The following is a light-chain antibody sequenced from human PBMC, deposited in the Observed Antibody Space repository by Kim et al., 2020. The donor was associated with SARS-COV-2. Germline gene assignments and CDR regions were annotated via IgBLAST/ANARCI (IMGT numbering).Light chain of an antibody. CDR2: AVS. V-gene: IGLV2-23*02. CDR3: CSFTSDNSWV. CDR1: SSDVGGFDL. Sequence: SALTQPASVSGSPGQSITVSCTGTSSDVGGFDLVSWYQQHPGKAPKLVIYAVSERPSGVSSRFSGSKSGNTASLTIPGLQAEDEADYYCCSFTSDNSWVFGGGTQLTVL. J-gene: IGLJ3*02.